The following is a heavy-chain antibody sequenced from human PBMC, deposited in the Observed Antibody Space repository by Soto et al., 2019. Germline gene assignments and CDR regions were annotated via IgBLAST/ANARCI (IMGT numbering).Heavy chain of an antibody. J-gene: IGHJ4*02. Sequence: TGGSLRLSCAASGFTFSSYGRHWVRQAPGKGLEWVAVISYDGSNKYYADSVKGRFTISRDNSKNTLYLQMNSLRAEDTAVYYCAKDLGYDSSGYYPGYWGQGTLVTVSS. V-gene: IGHV3-30*18. CDR1: GFTFSSYG. CDR2: ISYDGSNK. D-gene: IGHD3-22*01. CDR3: AKDLGYDSSGYYPGY.